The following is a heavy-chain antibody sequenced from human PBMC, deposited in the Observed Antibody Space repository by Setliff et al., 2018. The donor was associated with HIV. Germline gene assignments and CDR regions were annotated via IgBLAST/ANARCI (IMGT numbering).Heavy chain of an antibody. Sequence: ASVKVSCKASRYTFTSYAIHWLRQAPGQRLEWMGWINAGYGNTEYSQKFQGRVTITRDTAASTIYLEVSSLTYDDTAVYFCARDRYYNFWSGFFHWGQGTLVTVSS. CDR3: ARDRYYNFWSGFFH. J-gene: IGHJ4*02. D-gene: IGHD3-3*01. CDR2: INAGYGNT. V-gene: IGHV1-3*01. CDR1: RYTFTSYA.